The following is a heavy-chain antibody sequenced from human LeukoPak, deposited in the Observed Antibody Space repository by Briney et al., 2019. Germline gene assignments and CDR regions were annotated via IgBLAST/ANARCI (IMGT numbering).Heavy chain of an antibody. Sequence: ETLSLTCTVSGGSISSNYMSWVRQAPGKGLEWVSVIYSGGSTYYADSVKGRFTISRDNSKNTLYLQMNSLRAEDTAVYYCARDATSGYYDYWGQGTLVTVSS. J-gene: IGHJ4*02. CDR1: GGSISSNY. D-gene: IGHD3-22*01. CDR2: IYSGGST. V-gene: IGHV3-53*01. CDR3: ARDATSGYYDY.